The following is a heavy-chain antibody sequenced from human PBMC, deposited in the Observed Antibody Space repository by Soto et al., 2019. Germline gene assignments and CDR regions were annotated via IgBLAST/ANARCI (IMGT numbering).Heavy chain of an antibody. Sequence: SETLSLTCPVSGGSISSYYWTWIRQPPGKGLEWIGFIYNSGSTHYNPSLRSRVTISVDRSKNQFSLKLSSVTAADTAVYYCARRYGGTFDYWGQGTLVTVSS. CDR2: IYNSGST. CDR3: ARRYGGTFDY. V-gene: IGHV4-59*12. D-gene: IGHD2-15*01. J-gene: IGHJ4*02. CDR1: GGSISSYY.